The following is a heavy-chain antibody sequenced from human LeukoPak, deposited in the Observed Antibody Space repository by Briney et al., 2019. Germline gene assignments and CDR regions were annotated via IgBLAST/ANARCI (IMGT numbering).Heavy chain of an antibody. CDR1: GGSISNSNYY. CDR2: IYYSGST. CDR3: ARVSPIIVVVPAANIGFDP. V-gene: IGHV4-61*05. J-gene: IGHJ5*02. D-gene: IGHD2-2*01. Sequence: SETLSLTCTVSGGSISNSNYYWGWIRQPPGKGLEWIGYIYYSGSTNYNPSLKSRVTISVDTSKNQFSLKLSSVTAADTAVYYCARVSPIIVVVPAANIGFDPWGQGTLVTVSS.